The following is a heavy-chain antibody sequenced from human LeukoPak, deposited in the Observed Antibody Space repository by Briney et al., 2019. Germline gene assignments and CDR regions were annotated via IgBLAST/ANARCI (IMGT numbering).Heavy chain of an antibody. CDR2: IDWGDDK. J-gene: IGHJ4*02. CDR3: ARISYHDSIGYYPDY. CDR1: GFSLSTSGMC. Sequence: SGPTLVNPTQTLTLTCTFSGFSLSTSGMCVSWIRQPPGKALEWLALIDWGDDKYYSTSLKTRLTISKDTSKNQVVLTMTNMDPVDTATYYCARISYHDSIGYYPDYWGQGTLVTVSS. V-gene: IGHV2-70*01. D-gene: IGHD3-22*01.